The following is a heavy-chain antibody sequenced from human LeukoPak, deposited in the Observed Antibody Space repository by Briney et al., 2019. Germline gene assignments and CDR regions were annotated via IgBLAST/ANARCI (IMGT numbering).Heavy chain of an antibody. CDR2: INHSGST. CDR3: ARGARYSSGRFDY. V-gene: IGHV4-34*01. Sequence: PSETLSLTCAVYGGSFSGYYWSWIRQPPGKGLEWIGEINHSGSTNYNPSLKSRVTISVDTSKNQFSLKLSSVTAADTAVYYCARGARYSSGRFDYWGQGTLVTASS. CDR1: GGSFSGYY. J-gene: IGHJ4*02. D-gene: IGHD6-19*01.